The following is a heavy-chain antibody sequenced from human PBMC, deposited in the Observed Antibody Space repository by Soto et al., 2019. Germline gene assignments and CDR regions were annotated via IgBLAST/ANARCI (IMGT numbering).Heavy chain of an antibody. CDR2: IIAIFGTA. J-gene: IGHJ6*02. CDR1: GGTFSSYA. CDR3: AREPLGGDYVFYYYVMDV. V-gene: IGHV1-69*01. Sequence: QVQLVQSGAEVKKPGSSVKVSCKASGGTFSSYAISWVRQAPGQGLEWMGRIIAIFGTANYAQKFQGRVTITADESTSTAYMELSSLRSEDTAVYYCAREPLGGDYVFYYYVMDVWGQGTTVTVCS. D-gene: IGHD4-17*01.